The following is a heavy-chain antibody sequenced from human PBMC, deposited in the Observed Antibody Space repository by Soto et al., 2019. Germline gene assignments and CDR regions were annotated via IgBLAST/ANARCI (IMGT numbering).Heavy chain of an antibody. CDR2: INHSGST. V-gene: IGHV4-34*01. J-gene: IGHJ6*03. CDR3: ARGKYSTSRVYYYYYMDV. Sequence: SETLSLTCAVYGGSFSGYYWSWIRQPPGKGLEWIGEINHSGSTNYNPSLKSRVTISVDTSKNQFSPKLSSVTAADTAVYYCARGKYSTSRVYYYYYMDVWGKGTTVTVSS. CDR1: GGSFSGYY. D-gene: IGHD6-6*01.